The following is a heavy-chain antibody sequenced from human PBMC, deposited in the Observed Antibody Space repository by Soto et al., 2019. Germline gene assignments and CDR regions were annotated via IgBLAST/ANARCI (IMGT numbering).Heavy chain of an antibody. CDR3: ARQGPNYDEFDY. CDR2: IYYSGST. Sequence: SETLSLTCTVSGGSISSYYWSWIRQPPGKGLEWIGYIYYSGSTNYNPSLKSRVTISVDTSKNQFSLKLSSVTAADTAVYYCARQGPNYDEFDYWGQGTLVTVSS. J-gene: IGHJ4*02. V-gene: IGHV4-59*08. CDR1: GGSISSYY. D-gene: IGHD1-7*01.